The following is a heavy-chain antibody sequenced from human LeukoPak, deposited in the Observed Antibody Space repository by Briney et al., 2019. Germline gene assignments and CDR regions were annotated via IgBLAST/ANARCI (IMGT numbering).Heavy chain of an antibody. J-gene: IGHJ4*02. V-gene: IGHV3-30*02. CDR3: AKDRLEATHGALDY. CDR2: IRYDGSNK. D-gene: IGHD4-17*01. Sequence: PGGSLRLSCAASGFTFSSYGMHWVRQAPGKGLEWVAFIRYDGSNKYYADSVKGRFTISRDNSKNTLYLQMNSLRAEDTAVYYCAKDRLEATHGALDYWGQGTLVTVSS. CDR1: GFTFSSYG.